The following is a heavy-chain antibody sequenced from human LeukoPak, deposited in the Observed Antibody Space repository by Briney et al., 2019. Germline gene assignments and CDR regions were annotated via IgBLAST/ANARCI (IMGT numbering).Heavy chain of an antibody. CDR3: ARGRYYDSSGYYSAYGMDV. Sequence: GASVKVSCKASGYTFTSYGISWVRQAPGQGLEWMGWIGAYNGNTNYAQKLQGRVTMTTDTSISTAYMELSRLRSDDTAVYYCARGRYYDSSGYYSAYGMDVWGQGTTVTVSS. J-gene: IGHJ6*02. CDR2: IGAYNGNT. D-gene: IGHD3-22*01. V-gene: IGHV1-18*01. CDR1: GYTFTSYG.